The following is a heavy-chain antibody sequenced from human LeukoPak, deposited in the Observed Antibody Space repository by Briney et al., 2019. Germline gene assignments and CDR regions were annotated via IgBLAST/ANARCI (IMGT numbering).Heavy chain of an antibody. CDR3: AKMESTYYFDY. CDR2: ISYDGSSK. CDR1: GFTFSSYG. Sequence: GGSLRLSCAASGFTFSSYGMHWVRQAPGKGLEWVAVISYDGSSKYYADSVKGRFTISRDNSKNTLYLQMNSLRAEDTAVYYCAKMESTYYFDYWGQGTLVTVSS. V-gene: IGHV3-30*18. D-gene: IGHD2-2*01. J-gene: IGHJ4*02.